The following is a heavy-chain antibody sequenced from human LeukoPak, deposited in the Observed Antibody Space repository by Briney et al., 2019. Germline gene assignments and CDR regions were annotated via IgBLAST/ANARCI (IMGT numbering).Heavy chain of an antibody. CDR2: VSGGGDTT. D-gene: IGHD1-14*01. Sequence: PGGSLRLSCAASGFTFSTYAMNWVRQAPGKGLEWVSTVSGGGDTTYYADSVKGRFTISRDNSKNTLYLQMNSLRAEDTAVYYCAKDLTSPRNQVYWGQGTLVIVYS. CDR1: GFTFSTYA. CDR3: AKDLTSPRNQVY. V-gene: IGHV3-23*01. J-gene: IGHJ4*02.